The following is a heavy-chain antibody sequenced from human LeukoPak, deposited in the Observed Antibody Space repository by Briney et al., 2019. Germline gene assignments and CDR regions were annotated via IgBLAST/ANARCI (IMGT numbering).Heavy chain of an antibody. CDR2: ISANNGNT. V-gene: IGHV1-18*01. CDR3: ARTVSDLADP. Sequence: ASVKVSCKASGYPFTTFGFIWVRQTPGLGLEWMGWISANNGNTKYGQKFQGRVTMTTDTTTETAYMELSSLRFDDTAIYYCARTVSDLADPWGQRSLVTVSS. J-gene: IGHJ5*02. CDR1: GYPFTTFG. D-gene: IGHD2-21*01.